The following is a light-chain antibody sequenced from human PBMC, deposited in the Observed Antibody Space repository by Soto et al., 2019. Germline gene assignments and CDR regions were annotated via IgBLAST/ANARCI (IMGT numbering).Light chain of an antibody. CDR3: CSYAGSSTSWV. V-gene: IGLV2-23*01. CDR1: SSDAGNYNF. CDR2: EDS. Sequence: QSALTQPASVSGSPGQSITISGTGTSSDAGNYNFVSWYQQHPGKAPKVIIYEDSTRPSGVSNRISGSKSGNTASLTISGLQAEDVADYYCCSYAGSSTSWVFGGGTKLTVL. J-gene: IGLJ3*02.